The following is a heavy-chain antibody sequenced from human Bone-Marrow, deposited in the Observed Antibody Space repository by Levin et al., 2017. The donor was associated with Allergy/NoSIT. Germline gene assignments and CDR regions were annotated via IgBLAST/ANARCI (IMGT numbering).Heavy chain of an antibody. D-gene: IGHD3-9*01. J-gene: IGHJ4*02. CDR2: IYYSGTT. V-gene: IGHV4-30-4*01. CDR1: GGSISSGDYY. CDR3: ARDGSLFDTGEEDYSDY. Sequence: LRLSCIVSGGSISSGDYYWGWIRQPPGKGLEWIGIIYYSGTTYYNPSLKSRITMSVDTSKNQFSLRLSSVTAADTAVYFCARDGSLFDTGEEDYSDYWGQGTLVTVSS.